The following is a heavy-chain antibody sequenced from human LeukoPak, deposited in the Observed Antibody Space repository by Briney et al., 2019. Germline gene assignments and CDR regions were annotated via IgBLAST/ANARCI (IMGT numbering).Heavy chain of an antibody. V-gene: IGHV5-51*01. CDR1: GYSFTTYW. CDR3: ARREGRWELLHSFDY. D-gene: IGHD1-26*01. CDR2: IYPGDSET. Sequence: GESLKISCQASGYSFTTYWIGWVRQMPGKGLEWMGVIYPGDSETRYSPSFQGQVTISADKSISTAYLQWSSLKASDTAMYYCARREGRWELLHSFDYWGQGTLVTVSS. J-gene: IGHJ4*02.